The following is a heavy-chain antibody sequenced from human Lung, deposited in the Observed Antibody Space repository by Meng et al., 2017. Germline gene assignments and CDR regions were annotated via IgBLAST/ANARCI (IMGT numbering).Heavy chain of an antibody. V-gene: IGHV3-7*04. Sequence: GESLKISCAASRLTFSNYWMNWVRQAPGKGLEWVANINPDGSDKYYVDSVKGRFTISRDNANNLLYLQMNSLRAEDTAVYYCGRGDPAYWGQGTLVTVSS. J-gene: IGHJ4*02. CDR3: GRGDPAY. CDR2: INPDGSDK. CDR1: RLTFSNYW.